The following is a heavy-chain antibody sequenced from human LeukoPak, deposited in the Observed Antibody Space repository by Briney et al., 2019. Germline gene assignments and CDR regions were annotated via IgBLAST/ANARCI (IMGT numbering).Heavy chain of an antibody. Sequence: GGSLRLSCAASGFTFSDYYMSWIRQAPGKGLEWVSYISSSGSTIYYADSVKGRFTISRDNAKNSLYLQMNSLRAEDTTVYYCARDRDWNQRPDYYYGMDVWGQGTTVTVSS. J-gene: IGHJ6*02. CDR2: ISSSGSTI. V-gene: IGHV3-11*01. CDR1: GFTFSDYY. D-gene: IGHD1-1*01. CDR3: ARDRDWNQRPDYYYGMDV.